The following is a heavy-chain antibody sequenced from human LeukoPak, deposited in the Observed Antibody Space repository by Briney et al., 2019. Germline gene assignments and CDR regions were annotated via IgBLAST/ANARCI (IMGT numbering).Heavy chain of an antibody. D-gene: IGHD6-13*01. V-gene: IGHV3-66*01. CDR1: GFTVSSNY. CDR2: IYSGGST. CDR3: ARAGYSSSWSRGSAFDI. Sequence: GGSLRLSCAASGFTVSSNYMSWVRQAPGKGLEWVSVIYSGGSTYYADSVKGRFTISRDNSKNTLYLQMNSLRAEDTAVYYCARAGYSSSWSRGSAFDIWGQGTMVTVSS. J-gene: IGHJ3*02.